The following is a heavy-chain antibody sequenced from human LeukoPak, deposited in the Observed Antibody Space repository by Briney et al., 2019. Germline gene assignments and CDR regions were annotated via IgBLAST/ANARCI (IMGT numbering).Heavy chain of an antibody. CDR2: ISGSGGST. D-gene: IGHD3-22*01. Sequence: PGGSLRLSCAASGFTFSSYAMSWVRQAPGKGLEWVSAISGSGGSTYYADSVKGRFTISRDNSKTTLYLQMNSLRAEDTAVYYCAKARDYYDSSGYYWGQGTLVTVSS. CDR1: GFTFSSYA. J-gene: IGHJ4*02. V-gene: IGHV3-23*01. CDR3: AKARDYYDSSGYY.